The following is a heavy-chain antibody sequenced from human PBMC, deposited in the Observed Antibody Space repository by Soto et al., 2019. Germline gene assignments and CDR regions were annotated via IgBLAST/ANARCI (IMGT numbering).Heavy chain of an antibody. J-gene: IGHJ4*02. V-gene: IGHV3-21*01. CDR3: AKYSSGWNFDY. D-gene: IGHD6-19*01. Sequence: GGSLRLSCAASGFTFSSYSMNWVRQAPGKGLEWVSSISSSGSYIYYADSMKGRFTISRDNAKNSLYLQMNSLRAEDTAVYYCAKYSSGWNFDYWGQGTLVTVSS. CDR2: ISSSGSYI. CDR1: GFTFSSYS.